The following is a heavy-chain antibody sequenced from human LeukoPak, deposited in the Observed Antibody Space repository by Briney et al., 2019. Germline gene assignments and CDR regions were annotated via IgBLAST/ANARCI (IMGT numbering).Heavy chain of an antibody. Sequence: SVKVSCKASGGTFSSYAISWVRQAPGQGLEWMGGIIPIFGTANYAQKFQGRVTITADESTSTAYMELSSLRSEDTAVYYCARVGPGYYDSSGYYSDYYYGMDAWGQGTTVTVSS. CDR1: GGTFSSYA. V-gene: IGHV1-69*13. D-gene: IGHD3-22*01. CDR3: ARVGPGYYDSSGYYSDYYYGMDA. J-gene: IGHJ6*02. CDR2: IIPIFGTA.